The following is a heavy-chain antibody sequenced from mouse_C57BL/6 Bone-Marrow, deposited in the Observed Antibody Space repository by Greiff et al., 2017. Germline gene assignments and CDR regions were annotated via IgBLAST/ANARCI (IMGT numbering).Heavy chain of an antibody. D-gene: IGHD1-1*01. CDR3: ASHERTYYYGSSFDY. Sequence: VQLQQSGAELVKPGASVKLSCKASGYTFTEYTIHWVKQRSGQGLEWIGWFYPGSGSIKYNEKFKDKATLTADKSSSTVYMELSILTSEVSAVYFGASHERTYYYGSSFDYWGQGTTLTVSS. V-gene: IGHV1-62-2*01. J-gene: IGHJ2*01. CDR2: FYPGSGSI. CDR1: GYTFTEYT.